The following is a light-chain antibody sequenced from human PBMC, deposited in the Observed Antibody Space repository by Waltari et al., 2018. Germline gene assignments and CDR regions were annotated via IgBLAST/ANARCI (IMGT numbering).Light chain of an antibody. Sequence: DIQMTQSPSSLSASVGDRVTITCRASQSISSYLNWYQQKPGKAPKLLIYAASSLQSGVPSRFSGSGSGIDFTLTISSLQPEDFAPYYCQQSYSTPRTFGQGTKVEIK. CDR1: QSISSY. J-gene: IGKJ1*01. CDR3: QQSYSTPRT. V-gene: IGKV1-39*01. CDR2: AAS.